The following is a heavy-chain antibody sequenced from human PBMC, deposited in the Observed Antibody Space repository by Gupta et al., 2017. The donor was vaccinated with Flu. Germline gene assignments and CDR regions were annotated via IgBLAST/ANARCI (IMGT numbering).Heavy chain of an antibody. D-gene: IGHD3-10*02. J-gene: IGHJ4*02. Sequence: GQGLEWMGGIIPIFGTANYAQKFQGRVTITADESTSTAYMELSSLRSEDTAVYYCASDSTFGTRSSAFASNCWGQGTLVTVSS. CDR2: IIPIFGTA. V-gene: IGHV1-69*01. CDR3: ASDSTFGTRSSAFASNC.